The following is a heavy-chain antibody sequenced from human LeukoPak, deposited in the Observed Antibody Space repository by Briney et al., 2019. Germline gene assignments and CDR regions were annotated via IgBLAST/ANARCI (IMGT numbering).Heavy chain of an antibody. CDR2: ISYDGSNK. Sequence: GGSLRLSCAASGFTFSSYAMHWVRQAPGKGLEWVAVISYDGSNKYYAGSVKGRFTISRDNSKNTLYLQMNSLRAEDTAVYYCARDPLYYYDSSGYYNVLGYFDYWGQGTLVTVSS. J-gene: IGHJ4*02. D-gene: IGHD3-22*01. CDR1: GFTFSSYA. CDR3: ARDPLYYYDSSGYYNVLGYFDY. V-gene: IGHV3-30*04.